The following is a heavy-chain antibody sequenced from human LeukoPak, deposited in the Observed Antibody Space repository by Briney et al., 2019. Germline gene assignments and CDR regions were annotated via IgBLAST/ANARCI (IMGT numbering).Heavy chain of an antibody. CDR1: GFTFSSYT. CDR2: ISSSSSFK. J-gene: IGHJ4*02. V-gene: IGHV3-21*06. CDR3: ARAHSSSFD. Sequence: GGSLRLSCVGSGFTFSSYTVNWVRQAPGKRLEWVSSISSSSSFKQYADSAKGRFTISRDNAKNSLYLQMSGLRGEDTAVYYCARAHSSSFDWGQGTLVTVSS. D-gene: IGHD6-13*01.